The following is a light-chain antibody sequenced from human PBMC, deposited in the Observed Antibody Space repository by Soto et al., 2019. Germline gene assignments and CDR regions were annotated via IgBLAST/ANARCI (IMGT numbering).Light chain of an antibody. CDR3: QQYNSWPPIT. CDR2: DAS. Sequence: ELVMTQSPSTLSVSPGERATLSCRASESVSRNLAWYQQKPGQAPRLLIYDASTRATGIPDRFSGGGSGTEFTPTISSLQSEDFVVYYCQQYNSWPPITFGQGTRLEIK. J-gene: IGKJ5*01. V-gene: IGKV3-15*01. CDR1: ESVSRN.